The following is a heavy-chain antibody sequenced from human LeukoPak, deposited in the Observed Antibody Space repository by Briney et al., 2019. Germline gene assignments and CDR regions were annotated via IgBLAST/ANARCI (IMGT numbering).Heavy chain of an antibody. J-gene: IGHJ6*03. CDR1: GGSVSGYY. CDR3: ARESPNYYGSGSYLNYYYYMDV. Sequence: SETLSLTCAVYGGSVSGYYWSWIRQPPGKGLEWIGEINHSGSPNYNPSLKSRVTISVDTSKNQFSLKLSSVTAADAAVYYCARESPNYYGSGSYLNYYYYMDVWGKGTTVTISS. D-gene: IGHD3-10*01. V-gene: IGHV4-34*01. CDR2: INHSGSP.